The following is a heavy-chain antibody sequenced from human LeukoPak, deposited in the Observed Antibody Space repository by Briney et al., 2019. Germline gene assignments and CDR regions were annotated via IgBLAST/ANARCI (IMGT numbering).Heavy chain of an antibody. CDR3: ARGGQGDGYSADEAFDI. CDR2: TYYRSKWYN. CDR1: GDIVSSNSS. Sequence: SQTLSLTCAISGDIVSSNSSWNWIRQSPSRGLEWLGRTYYRSKWYNDYVVSVKGRINISPDTSKNQFSLHLNSVTPEDTAVYFCARGGQGDGYSADEAFDIWGQGTMVTVS. V-gene: IGHV6-1*01. D-gene: IGHD5-18*01. J-gene: IGHJ3*02.